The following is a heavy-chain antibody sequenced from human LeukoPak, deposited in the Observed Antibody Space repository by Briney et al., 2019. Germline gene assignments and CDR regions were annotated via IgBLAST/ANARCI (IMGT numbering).Heavy chain of an antibody. D-gene: IGHD2-2*01. CDR2: ISAYNGNT. CDR3: ARDLWDIVVVPAATYYYYYYMDV. V-gene: IGHV1-18*01. J-gene: IGHJ6*03. CDR1: GYTFTSYG. Sequence: ASVKVSCKASGYTFTSYGISWVRQDPGQGLEWMGWISAYNGNTNYTQKLQGRVTMTTDTTTSTAYMELRSLKSDDKAVYYCARDLWDIVVVPAATYYYYYYMDVWGKGTTVTVSS.